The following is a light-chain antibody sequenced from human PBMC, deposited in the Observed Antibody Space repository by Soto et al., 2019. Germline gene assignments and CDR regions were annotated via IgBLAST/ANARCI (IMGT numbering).Light chain of an antibody. CDR2: KVS. J-gene: IGLJ1*01. CDR1: SSDVGGYNY. CDR3: NSYAGSNVYV. V-gene: IGLV2-8*01. Sequence: QSVLTQPPSASGSPGQSVTISCTGTSSDVGGYNYVSWYQQHPGKAPKLMIYKVSKRPSGVPDRFSGSKSGNTASLTVSGLQAEDEADYYCNSYAGSNVYVFGTGTKVTVL.